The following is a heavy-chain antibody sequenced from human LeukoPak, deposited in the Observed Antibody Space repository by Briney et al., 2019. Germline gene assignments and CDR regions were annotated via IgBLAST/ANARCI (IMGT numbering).Heavy chain of an antibody. CDR3: ASLTGDDAFDI. J-gene: IGHJ3*02. CDR2: IIPIFGTA. V-gene: IGHV1-69*05. D-gene: IGHD7-27*01. Sequence: ASVKVSCKASGGTFSSYAISWVRQAPGQGLEWMGGIIPIFGTANYAQKFQGRVTITTDESTSTAYMELSSLRSEDTAVYYCASLTGDDAFDIWGQGTMVTVSS. CDR1: GGTFSSYA.